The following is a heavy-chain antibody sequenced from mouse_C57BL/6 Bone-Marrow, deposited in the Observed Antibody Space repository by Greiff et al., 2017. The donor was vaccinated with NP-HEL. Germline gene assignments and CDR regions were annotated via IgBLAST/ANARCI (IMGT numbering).Heavy chain of an antibody. J-gene: IGHJ2*01. CDR3: ARPPIYYDFYY. V-gene: IGHV1-64*01. Sequence: QVQLQQPGAELVKPGASVKLSCKASGYTFTSYWMHWVKQRPGQGLEWIGMIHPNSGSTNYNEKFKSKATLTVDKSSSTAYMQLSSLTSEDSAVYYCARPPIYYDFYYWGQGTTLTVSA. D-gene: IGHD2-4*01. CDR2: IHPNSGST. CDR1: GYTFTSYW.